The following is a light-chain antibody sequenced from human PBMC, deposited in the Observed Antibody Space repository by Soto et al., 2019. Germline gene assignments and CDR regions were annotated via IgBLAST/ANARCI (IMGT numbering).Light chain of an antibody. CDR3: QHSFT. V-gene: IGKV1-5*03. CDR2: EAS. J-gene: IGKJ3*01. CDR1: QSITKW. Sequence: DIQMTQSPSTLSASVGDRDTITCRASQSITKWLAWYQQKPGKAPKLLIYEASSLQSGVPSRFGGSGSGTEFTLTISSLQPEDFATYNCQHSFTFGPGTKVDIK.